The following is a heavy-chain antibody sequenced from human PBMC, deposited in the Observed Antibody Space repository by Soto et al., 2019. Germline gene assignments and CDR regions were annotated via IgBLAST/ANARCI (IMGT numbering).Heavy chain of an antibody. D-gene: IGHD3-22*01. CDR3: ARGVPRTNKYYYDSSGYYYLDY. CDR2: IIPIFGTA. Sequence: QVQLVQSGAEVKKPGSSVKVSCKASGGTFSSYAISWVRQAPGQGLEWMGGIIPIFGTANYAQKFQGRVTITADESTSTAYMELSSLRSEDTAVYHCARGVPRTNKYYYDSSGYYYLDYWGQGTLVTVSS. V-gene: IGHV1-69*01. J-gene: IGHJ4*02. CDR1: GGTFSSYA.